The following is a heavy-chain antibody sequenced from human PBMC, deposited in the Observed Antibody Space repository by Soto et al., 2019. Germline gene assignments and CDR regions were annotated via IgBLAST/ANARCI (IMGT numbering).Heavy chain of an antibody. CDR1: GGSISSYD. CDR2: IYYSGST. Sequence: LVTLSLTYSVSGGSISSYDWSWLRPTPGKGLEWIGYIYYSGSTNYNPSLKSRVTISVDTSKNQFSLKLSSVTAADTAVYYCAREGCSSTSCYPPYYYYGMDVWGQGTTVTVS. V-gene: IGHV4-59*01. D-gene: IGHD2-2*01. J-gene: IGHJ6*02. CDR3: AREGCSSTSCYPPYYYYGMDV.